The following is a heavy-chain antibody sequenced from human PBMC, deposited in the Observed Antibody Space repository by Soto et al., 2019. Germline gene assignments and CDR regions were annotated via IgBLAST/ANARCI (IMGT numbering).Heavy chain of an antibody. CDR1: GYSFTSYW. D-gene: IGHD3-22*01. CDR3: ARQTLNYYDSSGYSDAFDI. V-gene: IGHV5-10-1*01. CDR2: IDPSDSYT. Sequence: PGESLKISCKGSGYSFTSYWISWVRQMPGKGLEWMGRIDPSDSYTNYSPSFQGHVTISADKSISTAYLQWSSLKASDTAMYYCARQTLNYYDSSGYSDAFDIWGQGTMVTVS. J-gene: IGHJ3*02.